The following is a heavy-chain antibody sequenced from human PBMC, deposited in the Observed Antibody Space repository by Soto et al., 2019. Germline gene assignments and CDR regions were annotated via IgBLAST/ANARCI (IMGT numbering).Heavy chain of an antibody. Sequence: QVQLQESGLGLVKPSQTLSLTCPVSVGSISSGGYYWSWFRHHPGRAWGWIGYIYYSGSTYYNPSLKSRVTISVDTSKNQCSLKLSSVTAADTAVYYCARANLALYGVRGGNWFDPWGQGTLVTVSS. CDR2: IYYSGST. V-gene: IGHV4-31*03. J-gene: IGHJ5*02. CDR3: ARANLALYGVRGGNWFDP. CDR1: VGSISSGGYY. D-gene: IGHD4-17*01.